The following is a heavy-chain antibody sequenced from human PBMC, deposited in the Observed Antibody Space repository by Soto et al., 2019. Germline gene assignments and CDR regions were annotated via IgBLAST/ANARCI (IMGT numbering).Heavy chain of an antibody. V-gene: IGHV3-30*18. CDR3: AKTSTTPPSEDSTGRGALIDH. CDR2: ASNDGRSE. J-gene: IGHJ4*02. Sequence: QVQLVESGGGAVQPGRSLTLSCAASGFRFSAFGMHWVRQAPGKGLEWVAVASNDGRSEHYADSVKGRFTISRDNSKNTLSLQMNGLRPDDTALYYCAKTSTTPPSEDSTGRGALIDHWGRGARVIVSS. CDR1: GFRFSAFG. D-gene: IGHD2-8*02.